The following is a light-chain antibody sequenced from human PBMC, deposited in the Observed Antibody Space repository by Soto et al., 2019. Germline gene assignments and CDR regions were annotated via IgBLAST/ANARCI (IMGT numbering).Light chain of an antibody. CDR3: QSYDATKQV. V-gene: IGLV6-57*01. J-gene: IGLJ3*02. Sequence: NFMLTQPHSVSGSPGKTVIISCTRSSGSIASNYVQWYQQRPGSSPTTVIYEGNQRPSGVPDRFSGSIDSSSNSASLTISGLETEGEADYYCQSYDATKQVFGGGTKVTVL. CDR2: EGN. CDR1: SGSIASNY.